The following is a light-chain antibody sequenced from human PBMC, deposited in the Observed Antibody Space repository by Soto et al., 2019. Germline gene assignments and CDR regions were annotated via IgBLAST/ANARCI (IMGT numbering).Light chain of an antibody. V-gene: IGKV3-20*01. CDR3: QQYGSSLWT. Sequence: IVLTPSPGTLSLSPGYSSTLSGRASQSVSSSYLAWYQQKPGQATRLLIYGASSRATGITDRFSGSGSGTDFTLTISRLETEELAVYDCQQYGSSLWTVGQGTKG. J-gene: IGKJ1*01. CDR1: QSVSSSY. CDR2: GAS.